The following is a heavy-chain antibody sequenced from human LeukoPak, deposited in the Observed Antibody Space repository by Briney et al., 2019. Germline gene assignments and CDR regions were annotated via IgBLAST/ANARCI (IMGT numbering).Heavy chain of an antibody. CDR1: GYSFSIYW. CDR2: IYPGDSDT. V-gene: IGHV5-51*01. Sequence: GESLKIPCKASGYSFSIYWIGWVRQMPGKGLEWMGIIYPGDSDTRYSPSFQGQVTISADKSVNTAYLQWSSLKASDTAMYYCARHSSWSSVTTPFDYWGQGTLVTVSS. D-gene: IGHD4-17*01. J-gene: IGHJ4*02. CDR3: ARHSSWSSVTTPFDY.